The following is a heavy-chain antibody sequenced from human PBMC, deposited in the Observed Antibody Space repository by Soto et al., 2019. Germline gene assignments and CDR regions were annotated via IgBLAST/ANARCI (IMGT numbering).Heavy chain of an antibody. D-gene: IGHD1-1*01. CDR1: GFTFNTYG. CDR3: AKALNWNHGSEYFYNGLDV. Sequence: QVQLVESGGGVVQPGGSLRVYCAASGFTFNTYGMHWVRQAPGKGRGGGEVISYDGRNKNYADSVKGRFTISRDNSKNTLYLQMNSLRMEDTALYYCAKALNWNHGSEYFYNGLDVWGQGTTVTVSS. J-gene: IGHJ6*02. V-gene: IGHV3-30*18. CDR2: ISYDGRNK.